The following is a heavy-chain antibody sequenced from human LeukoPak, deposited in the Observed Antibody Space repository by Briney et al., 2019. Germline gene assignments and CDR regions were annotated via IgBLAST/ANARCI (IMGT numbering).Heavy chain of an antibody. J-gene: IGHJ4*02. CDR3: AKDQIQDIVVVPAARPASDY. D-gene: IGHD2-2*01. Sequence: GGSLRLSCAASGFTFSNYAMSWVRQAPGKGLEWVSALSGSGDRSYYADSMKGRFSISRDNSKNTLYLQMDSLRAEDTAIYYCAKDQIQDIVVVPAARPASDYWGQGTLVTVSS. V-gene: IGHV3-23*01. CDR2: LSGSGDRS. CDR1: GFTFSNYA.